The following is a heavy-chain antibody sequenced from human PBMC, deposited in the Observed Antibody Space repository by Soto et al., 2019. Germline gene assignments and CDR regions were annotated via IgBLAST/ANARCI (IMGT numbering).Heavy chain of an antibody. J-gene: IGHJ4*02. CDR3: AKGSGGSLMKDFDY. V-gene: IGHV3-9*01. Sequence: EVQLVESGGGLVQPGRSLRLSCAASGFTFDDYAMHWVRQAPGKGPEWVSGISWNSGSIGYADSVKGRFTISRDNAKNSLYLQMNSLRAEDTALYYCAKGSGGSLMKDFDYWGQGTLVTVSS. D-gene: IGHD2-15*01. CDR2: ISWNSGSI. CDR1: GFTFDDYA.